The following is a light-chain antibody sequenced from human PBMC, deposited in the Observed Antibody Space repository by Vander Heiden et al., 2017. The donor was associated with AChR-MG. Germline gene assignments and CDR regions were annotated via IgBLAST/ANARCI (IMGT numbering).Light chain of an antibody. V-gene: IGLV3-21*02. CDR3: QVWDDYSDHVV. Sequence: SYVLTQSPSVSVAPGQTASITCGGNNIGGESVHWYQQKPGQAPVLVVYDDSDRPSGIPERFSGSNSGNTATLSIRRVEAGDEADFYCQVWDDYSDHVVFGGGTKM. CDR1: NIGGES. J-gene: IGLJ2*01. CDR2: DDS.